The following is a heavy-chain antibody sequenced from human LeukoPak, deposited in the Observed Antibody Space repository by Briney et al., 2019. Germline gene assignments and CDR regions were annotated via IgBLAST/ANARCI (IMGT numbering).Heavy chain of an antibody. CDR2: ISGSGDIT. CDR1: GFTFSGYG. J-gene: IGHJ4*02. D-gene: IGHD6-25*01. Sequence: GGSLRLSCAASGFTFSGYGMRWVRQAPGKGLEWVSGISGSGDITYYADSVKGRFTISRDNSKNTLYLQMNSLRAEDTAIYYCAKRLISSSGPTFDDWGQGTLVTVSS. CDR3: AKRLISSSGPTFDD. V-gene: IGHV3-23*01.